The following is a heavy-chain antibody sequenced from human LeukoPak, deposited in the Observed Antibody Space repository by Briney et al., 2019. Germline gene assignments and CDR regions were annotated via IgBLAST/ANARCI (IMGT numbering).Heavy chain of an antibody. CDR2: IYSSGSN. Sequence: SETLSLTCTDSGGSISGYFWSWIRQPAGKGLEWIGRIYSSGSNNYNPSLKSRVTMSLDTSENHLSLNLSSVTAADTAVYYCAREPTSGREPTSGRPLDYWGQGTLVTVSS. CDR1: GGSISGYF. V-gene: IGHV4-4*07. CDR3: AREPTSGREPTSGRPLDY. D-gene: IGHD5-12*01. J-gene: IGHJ4*02.